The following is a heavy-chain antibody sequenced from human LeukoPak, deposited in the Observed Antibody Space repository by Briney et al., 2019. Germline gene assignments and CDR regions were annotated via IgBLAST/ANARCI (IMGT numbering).Heavy chain of an antibody. J-gene: IGHJ3*02. D-gene: IGHD1-26*01. V-gene: IGHV3-21*01. CDR2: ISSSGSYK. CDR1: GFTFSRYG. CDR3: ARGPGPIAGAKNPFDI. Sequence: GGSLRLSCAASGFTFSRYGMNWVRQAPGKGLEWVSSISSSGSYKYYADSVKGRFTISGDKSKDTLYLQMNSLRPEDTAVYYCARGPGPIAGAKNPFDIWGQGTMVTVSS.